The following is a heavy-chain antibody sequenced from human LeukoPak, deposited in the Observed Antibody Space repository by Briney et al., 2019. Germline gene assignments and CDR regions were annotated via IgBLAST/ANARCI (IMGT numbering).Heavy chain of an antibody. V-gene: IGHV4-34*01. J-gene: IGHJ6*02. CDR2: INHGGST. D-gene: IGHD6-13*01. Sequence: SETLSLTCAVYGGSFSDYCWSWIRQPPGKGLEWIGEINHGGSTNYNPSLKSRVTLSVDTSKNQFSLKLTSVTAADTAVYYCARDGYSTPDVWGQGTTVTVSS. CDR3: ARDGYSTPDV. CDR1: GGSFSDYC.